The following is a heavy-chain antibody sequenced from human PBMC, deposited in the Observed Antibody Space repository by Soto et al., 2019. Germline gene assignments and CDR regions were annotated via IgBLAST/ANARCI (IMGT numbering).Heavy chain of an antibody. CDR3: VRAGGGGQFDS. CDR1: GFTFSDFY. Sequence: QIQLVESGGGLVKPGGALRLSCEASGFTFSDFYMSWIRQAPGKGLEWLSYISPKSNYREYAESVKGRHTISRDNAKNSLSLQMNSLRVEDTAVYYCVRAGGGGQFDSWGQGTLVTVSS. J-gene: IGHJ4*02. D-gene: IGHD2-21*01. V-gene: IGHV3-11*06. CDR2: ISPKSNYR.